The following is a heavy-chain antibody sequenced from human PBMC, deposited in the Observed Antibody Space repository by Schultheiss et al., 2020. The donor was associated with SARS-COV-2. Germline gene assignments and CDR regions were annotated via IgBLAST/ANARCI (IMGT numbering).Heavy chain of an antibody. CDR3: AREWPGLWFGLQDY. CDR1: GFTFSSYS. Sequence: GGSLRLSCAASGFTFSSYSMNWVRQAPGKGLEWVSYISSSSSTIYYADSVKGRFIISRDNAKNSLYLQMNSLRAEDTAVYYCAREWPGLWFGLQDYWGQGTLVTVSS. CDR2: ISSSSSTI. D-gene: IGHD3-10*01. V-gene: IGHV3-48*01. J-gene: IGHJ4*02.